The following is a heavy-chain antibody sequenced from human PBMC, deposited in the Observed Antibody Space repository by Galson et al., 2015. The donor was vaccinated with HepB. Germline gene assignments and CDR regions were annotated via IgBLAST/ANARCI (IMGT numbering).Heavy chain of an antibody. V-gene: IGHV3-30*18. Sequence: SLRLSCAASGFTFSSCGMHWVRQAPGKGLEWVAVISYDGSNKYYADSVKGRFTISRDNSKNTLYLQMNSLRAEDTAVYYCAKEGFRGIAVAGYFDYWGQGTLVTVSS. CDR2: ISYDGSNK. D-gene: IGHD6-19*01. CDR3: AKEGFRGIAVAGYFDY. CDR1: GFTFSSCG. J-gene: IGHJ4*02.